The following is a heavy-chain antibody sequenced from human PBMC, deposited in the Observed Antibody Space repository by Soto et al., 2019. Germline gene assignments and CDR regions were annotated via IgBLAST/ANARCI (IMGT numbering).Heavy chain of an antibody. D-gene: IGHD5-18*01. J-gene: IGHJ3*02. CDR3: ARERMDADTDAFDI. Sequence: GGSLRLSCAASGFTFSSYAMHWVRQAPGKGLEWVAVISYDGSNKYYADSVKGRFTISRDNSKNTLYLQMNSLRAEDTAVYYCARERMDADTDAFDIWGQGTMVTVS. CDR2: ISYDGSNK. V-gene: IGHV3-30-3*01. CDR1: GFTFSSYA.